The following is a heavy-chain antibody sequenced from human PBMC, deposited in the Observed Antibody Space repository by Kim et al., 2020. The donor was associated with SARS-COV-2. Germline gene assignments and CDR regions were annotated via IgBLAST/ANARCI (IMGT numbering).Heavy chain of an antibody. CDR1: GFTFSGYA. D-gene: IGHD3-22*01. Sequence: GGSLRLSCAASGFTFSGYAMSWVRQAPGKGLEWVSVIYSGDVATYYEDSVKGRFTISRDNSMNMLYLQMNSLRAEDTAVYYCAKALDDYASSGYPYYYYYGMDVWGQGTTVTVSS. CDR2: IYSGDVAT. V-gene: IGHV3-23*03. CDR3: AKALDDYASSGYPYYYYYGMDV. J-gene: IGHJ6*02.